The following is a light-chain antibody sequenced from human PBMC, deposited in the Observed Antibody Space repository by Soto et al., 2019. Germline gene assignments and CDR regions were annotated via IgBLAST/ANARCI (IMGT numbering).Light chain of an antibody. CDR2: DVT. CDR1: SSDVGGYNY. J-gene: IGLJ1*01. CDR3: SSYTSSSALYV. V-gene: IGLV2-14*01. Sequence: QSALTQPVSVSGSPGQSITISCTGTSSDVGGYNYVSWYQLHPGKAPKVMIYDVTNRPSGVSSRFSGSKSGNTASLTISGLQADDEGDYYCSSYTSSSALYVFGTGTKLTVL.